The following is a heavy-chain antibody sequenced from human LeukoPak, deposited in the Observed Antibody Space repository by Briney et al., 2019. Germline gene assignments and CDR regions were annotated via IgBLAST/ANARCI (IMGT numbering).Heavy chain of an antibody. D-gene: IGHD5-18*01. CDR2: IYYSGST. CDR3: ARHQMRYSYGTLFAY. J-gene: IGHJ4*02. Sequence: PSETLSLTCTVSGGSISSYYWSWIRQPPGKGLEWIGFIYYSGSTYYNPSLKRRVTISVDTSNNQFSLRLSSVTATDTAEYFCARHQMRYSYGTLFAYWGQGTLVTVSS. V-gene: IGHV4-59*08. CDR1: GGSISSYY.